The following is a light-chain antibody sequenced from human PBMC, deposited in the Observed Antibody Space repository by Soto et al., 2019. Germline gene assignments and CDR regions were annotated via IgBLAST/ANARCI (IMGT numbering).Light chain of an antibody. V-gene: IGLV1-44*01. CDR1: SSNLGDNT. CDR2: RNN. CDR3: ATWDASLNGPV. Sequence: QPVLTQPPSASGTPGQRVTISCSGSSSNLGDNTVNWYQQLPGTAPKLLIYRNNRRPSEVPDRFSGSKSGTSASLAISGLQSDDEADYYCATWDASLNGPVFGGGTKLTVL. J-gene: IGLJ3*02.